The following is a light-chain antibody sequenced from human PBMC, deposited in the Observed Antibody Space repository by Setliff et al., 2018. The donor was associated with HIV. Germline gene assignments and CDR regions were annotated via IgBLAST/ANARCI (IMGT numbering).Light chain of an antibody. Sequence: QSVLTQPPSASGTPGQRVTISCSGSSSNIGSNTVNWYQQVPGTAPNLLIYNNSQRPSGVPDRFSGSKSGTSASLAISGLQSDDEADYYCSAWDDSLNGYVFGTGTKVTVL. V-gene: IGLV1-44*01. CDR2: NNS. CDR1: SSNIGSNT. J-gene: IGLJ1*01. CDR3: SAWDDSLNGYV.